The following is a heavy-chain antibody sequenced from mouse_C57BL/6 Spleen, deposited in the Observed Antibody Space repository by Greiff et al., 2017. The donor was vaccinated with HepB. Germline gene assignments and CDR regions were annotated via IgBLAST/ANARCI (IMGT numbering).Heavy chain of an antibody. D-gene: IGHD4-1*01. CDR2: IHPNSGST. CDR1: GYTFTSYW. Sequence: QVQLQQPGAELVKPGASVKLSCKASGYTFTSYWMHWVKQRPGQGLEWIGMIHPNSGSTNYNEKFKSKATLTVDKSSSTADMQLSSLTSEDSAVYYCAKTGTNYFDYWGQGTTLTVSS. V-gene: IGHV1-64*01. CDR3: AKTGTNYFDY. J-gene: IGHJ2*01.